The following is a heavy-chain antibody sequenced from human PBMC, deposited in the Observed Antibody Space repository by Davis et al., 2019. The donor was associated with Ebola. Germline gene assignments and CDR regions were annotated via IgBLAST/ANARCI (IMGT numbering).Heavy chain of an antibody. V-gene: IGHV7-4-1*02. CDR3: AREGGLWFGELFRPSSGDWFDP. CDR2: INTNTGNP. J-gene: IGHJ5*02. Sequence: ASVKVSCKASGYTFTSYAMDWVRQAPGQGLEWMGWINTNTGNPTYAQGFTGRFVFSLDTSVSTAYLQISSLKAEDTAVYYCAREGGLWFGELFRPSSGDWFDPWGQGTLVTVSS. CDR1: GYTFTSYA. D-gene: IGHD3-10*01.